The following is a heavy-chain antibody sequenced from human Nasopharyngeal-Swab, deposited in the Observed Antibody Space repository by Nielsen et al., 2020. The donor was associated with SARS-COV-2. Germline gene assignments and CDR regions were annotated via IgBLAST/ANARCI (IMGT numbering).Heavy chain of an antibody. V-gene: IGHV3-53*01. CDR2: IYNGGST. D-gene: IGHD6-13*01. CDR3: ARLGSSSWYANWFDP. Sequence: WIRQPPGTGLEWVSVIYNGGSTYYADSVKGRFTISRDNSKNTLYLQMNSLRAEDTAVYYCARLGSSSWYANWFDPWGQGTLVTVSS. J-gene: IGHJ5*02.